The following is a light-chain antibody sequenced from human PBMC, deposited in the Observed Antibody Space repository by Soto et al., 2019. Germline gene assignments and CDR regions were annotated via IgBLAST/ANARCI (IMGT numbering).Light chain of an antibody. V-gene: IGLV1-51*01. CDR3: ATWDNSLSAAV. CDR2: DNN. CDR1: SSNIGNNY. Sequence: QSVLTQPPSVSAAPGQTVTISCSGRSSNIGNNYVSWYPHLQGTAPKLLIYDNNNRPSGIPDRISGSKSGTSATLGITGLQTGDEADYYCATWDNSLSAAVFGPGTKLTVL. J-gene: IGLJ1*01.